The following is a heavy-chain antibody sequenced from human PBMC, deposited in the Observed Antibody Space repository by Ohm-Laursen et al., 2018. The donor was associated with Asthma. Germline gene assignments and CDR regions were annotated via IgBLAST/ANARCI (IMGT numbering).Heavy chain of an antibody. Sequence: GTLSLTCSVSGGAVSSYSFYWSWVRQPPGKGLEWIGYIYDSGNTNYNPSLKSRVAISADTSKNHFSLKLSSVTAADTAVYFCARSRRGGSYPLYYAMDVWGQGTTVTVSS. CDR2: IYDSGNT. CDR3: ARSRRGGSYPLYYAMDV. V-gene: IGHV4-61*03. D-gene: IGHD1-26*01. J-gene: IGHJ6*02. CDR1: GGAVSSYSFY.